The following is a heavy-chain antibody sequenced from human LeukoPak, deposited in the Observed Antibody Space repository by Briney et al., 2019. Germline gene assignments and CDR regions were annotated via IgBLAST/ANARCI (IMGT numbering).Heavy chain of an antibody. CDR2: IIPIFGTA. J-gene: IGHJ4*02. D-gene: IGHD5-18*01. Sequence: SVKVSCKVSGYTLTELSMHWVRQAPGKGLEWMGGIIPIFGTANYAQKFQGRVTITADESTSTAYMELSSLRSEDTAVYYCASTNGYRYDYWGQGTLVTVSS. CDR1: GYTLTELS. CDR3: ASTNGYRYDY. V-gene: IGHV1-69*13.